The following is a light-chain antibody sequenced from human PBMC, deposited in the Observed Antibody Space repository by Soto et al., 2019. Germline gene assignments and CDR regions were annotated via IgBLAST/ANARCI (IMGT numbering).Light chain of an antibody. J-gene: IGLJ1*01. V-gene: IGLV2-14*03. CDR3: SSYTSDSSLV. CDR2: DVG. CDR1: SSDVGGYNY. Sequence: QSVLTQPASVSGSPGQSITVSCTGTSSDVGGYNYVSWYQQHPGKAPKLLIYDVGNRPSGVSNRFSASKSDNTASLTISGLQTDDEADYYCSSYTSDSSLVFGTGTKLTVL.